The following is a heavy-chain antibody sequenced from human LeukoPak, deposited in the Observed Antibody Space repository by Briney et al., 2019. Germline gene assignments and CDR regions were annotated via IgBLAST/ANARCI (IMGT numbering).Heavy chain of an antibody. Sequence: GASVTVSCKSSGYTFTAHYLHWVRQAPGQGLEWMGWVNPNSGGTRYAQHFQGRVAMTSDTSISTAYMELERLTSDDTAVYFCAPNSGYSSGWFTGWGQGTLVIVSS. CDR2: VNPNSGGT. D-gene: IGHD6-19*01. V-gene: IGHV1-2*02. CDR1: GYTFTAHY. J-gene: IGHJ4*02. CDR3: APNSGYSSGWFTG.